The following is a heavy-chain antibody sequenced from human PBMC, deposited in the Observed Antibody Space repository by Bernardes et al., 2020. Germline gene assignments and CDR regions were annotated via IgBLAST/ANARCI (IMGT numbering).Heavy chain of an antibody. CDR3: VKDSAYYTSSGYYDY. D-gene: IGHD3-22*01. CDR2: ISGNGGST. V-gene: IGHV3-64D*06. Sequence: GGSLRLSCSASGFTFSSYAMHWVRQAPGKGLEYVSDISGNGGSTYYADSVKGRFTISRDNSKNTLYLQMSSLRTDDTAVYYCVKDSAYYTSSGYYDYWGPGTLVTVSS. J-gene: IGHJ4*02. CDR1: GFTFSSYA.